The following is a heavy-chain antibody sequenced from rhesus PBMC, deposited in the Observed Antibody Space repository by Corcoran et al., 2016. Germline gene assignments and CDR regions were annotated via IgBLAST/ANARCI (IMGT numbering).Heavy chain of an antibody. CDR3: ARHSGRWGGGDY. Sequence: QLQLQESGPGLVKPSETLSLTCAVSGGSISSHYWSWLRQSPGKGLEWFGRISGSGGSTDNNPSLKSRVTISTGTSKNPFSLKLNSGTAADTAVYYCARHSGRWGGGDYWGPGVLVTVSS. CDR2: ISGSGGST. V-gene: IGHV4-173*01. CDR1: GGSISSHY. J-gene: IGHJ4*01. D-gene: IGHD6-25*01.